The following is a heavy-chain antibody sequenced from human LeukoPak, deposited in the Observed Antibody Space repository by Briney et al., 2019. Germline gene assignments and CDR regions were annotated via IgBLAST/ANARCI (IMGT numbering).Heavy chain of an antibody. V-gene: IGHV4-34*01. CDR1: GGSFSGYY. J-gene: IGHJ4*02. D-gene: IGHD3-3*01. Sequence: SETLSLTCAVYGGSFSGYYWSWIRQPPGKGLEWIGEINHSGSTNYNPSLKSRVTISVDTSKNQFSLKLSSVTAADTAVYYCARGGGVVTTNWSQGTLVTVSS. CDR3: ARGGGVVTTN. CDR2: INHSGST.